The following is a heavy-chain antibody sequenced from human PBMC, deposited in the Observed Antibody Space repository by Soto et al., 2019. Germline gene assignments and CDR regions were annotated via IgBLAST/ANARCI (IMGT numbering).Heavy chain of an antibody. D-gene: IGHD1-7*01. CDR1: GYTFTSYG. Sequence: QVPLVQSGAAVKKPGASVKVSCKAPGYTFTSYGISWVRQAPGQGLEWMGWISAYNGNTNYAQKLQGRVTMTTDTSTSTAYMELRSLRSDDTAVYYCARDEFRELRSADAFDIWGQGTMVTVSS. J-gene: IGHJ3*02. V-gene: IGHV1-18*04. CDR2: ISAYNGNT. CDR3: ARDEFRELRSADAFDI.